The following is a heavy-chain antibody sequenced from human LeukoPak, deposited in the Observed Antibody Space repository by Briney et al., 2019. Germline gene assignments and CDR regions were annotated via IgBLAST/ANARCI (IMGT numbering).Heavy chain of an antibody. CDR3: ARVRLAYGSGSCDYFDY. CDR1: GFTFSSYA. D-gene: IGHD3-10*01. J-gene: IGHJ4*02. Sequence: PGGSLRLSCAASGFTFSSYAMSWVRQAPGKGLEWVSAISGSGGSTYYADSVKGRFTISRDNSKNTLYLQMNSLRAEDTAVYYCARVRLAYGSGSCDYFDYWGQGTLVTISS. V-gene: IGHV3-23*01. CDR2: ISGSGGST.